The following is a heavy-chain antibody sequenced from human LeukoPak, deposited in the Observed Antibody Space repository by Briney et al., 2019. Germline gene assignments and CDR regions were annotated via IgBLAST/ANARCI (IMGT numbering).Heavy chain of an antibody. J-gene: IGHJ6*03. Sequence: SETLSLTCTVSGGSISSYYWSWIRQPPGKGLEWIGRIYTSGSTNYNPSLKSRVTMSVDTSKNQFSLKLSSVTAADTAVYYCARGPPRETRNYYYYYYMDVWGKGTTVTISS. CDR2: IYTSGST. D-gene: IGHD4-23*01. CDR1: GGSISSYY. CDR3: ARGPPRETRNYYYYYYMDV. V-gene: IGHV4-4*07.